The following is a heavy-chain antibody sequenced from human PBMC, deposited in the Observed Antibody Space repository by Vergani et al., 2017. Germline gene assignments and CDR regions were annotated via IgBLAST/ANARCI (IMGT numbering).Heavy chain of an antibody. Sequence: QVQLQESGPGLVKPSETLSLTCTVSGGSVSSGSYYWSWIRQPPGKGLEWIGYIYYSGSTNYNPSLKSRVTISVDTSKNQFSLKLSSVTAADTAVYCCASSDDLGRGIWGQGRMVTVSS. CDR2: IYYSGST. D-gene: IGHD3/OR15-3a*01. CDR1: GGSVSSGSYY. V-gene: IGHV4-61*01. J-gene: IGHJ3*02. CDR3: ASSDDLGRGI.